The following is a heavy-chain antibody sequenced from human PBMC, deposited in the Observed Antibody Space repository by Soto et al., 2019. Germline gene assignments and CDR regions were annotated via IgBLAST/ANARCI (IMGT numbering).Heavy chain of an antibody. Sequence: QVQLQESGPGLVKPSQTLSLTCTVSGGSVNTEDYYWTWIRQRPGKGLEWIGSISYAGSTYFTPSLLSRLTMSVDTSNKQCSLMLTPVTAADTAVYYCVRERGISSTWYLGHFDYWGPGTLVTVSS. CDR1: GGSVNTEDYY. CDR3: VRERGISSTWYLGHFDY. CDR2: ISYAGST. V-gene: IGHV4-31*03. D-gene: IGHD6-13*01. J-gene: IGHJ4*02.